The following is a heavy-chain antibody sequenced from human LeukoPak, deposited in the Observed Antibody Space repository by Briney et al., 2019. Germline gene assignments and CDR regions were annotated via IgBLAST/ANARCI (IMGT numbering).Heavy chain of an antibody. CDR1: GDSISNYY. CDR2: IYTSGSN. CDR3: AREAAAGTFYFDY. J-gene: IGHJ4*02. V-gene: IGHV4-4*07. D-gene: IGHD6-13*01. Sequence: SETLSLTCMVSGDSISNYYWSWIRQPAGKGLEWIGRIYTSGSNNYNPSLKSRVTMSVDTSKNQFSLKLTSVTAADTAVYYCAREAAAGTFYFDYWGQGALVTVSS.